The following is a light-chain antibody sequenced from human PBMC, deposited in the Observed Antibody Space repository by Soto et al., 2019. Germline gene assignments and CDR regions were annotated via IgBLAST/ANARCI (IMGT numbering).Light chain of an antibody. V-gene: IGKV1-5*01. J-gene: IGKJ1*01. CDR3: RQFDTYSGT. CDR1: QSIGSW. CDR2: DAS. Sequence: DIQMTQSPSTLSASVGDRVTITCRASQSIGSWLAWYQQKPGKAPKFMIYDASSLESGVPSRFSGSGSGTEFTLTISSLQPDDFATYYCRQFDTYSGTFGQGTKVDIK.